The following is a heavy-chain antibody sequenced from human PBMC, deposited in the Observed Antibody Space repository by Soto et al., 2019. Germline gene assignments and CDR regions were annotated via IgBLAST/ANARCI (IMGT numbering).Heavy chain of an antibody. Sequence: QVQLVESGGGVVQPGTSLRLSCAASGFSLNNYGMNWVRQAPGKGLEWVAVISNNGSNSYYADSVRGRFTISRDNSNNTHQRPLNNPTRQPTAVHYSATGGVWIGVICPGYFFYYYGMNVWTQASTVTVTS. J-gene: IGHJ6*02. D-gene: IGHD3-3*01. CDR3: ATGGVWIGVICPGYFFYYYGMNV. CDR2: ISNNGSNS. CDR1: GFSLNNYG. V-gene: IGHV3-30*03.